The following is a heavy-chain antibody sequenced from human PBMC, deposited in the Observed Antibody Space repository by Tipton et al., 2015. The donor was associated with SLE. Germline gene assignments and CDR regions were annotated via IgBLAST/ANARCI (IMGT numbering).Heavy chain of an antibody. CDR3: ARGHIGWGFDP. Sequence: TLSLTCTVSGGSVSSGSYYWSWTRQPPGKGLEWIGYIYYSGSTNYNPSLKSRVTISVDKAKNQFSLKLTSVTAADTAVYYCARGHIGWGFDPWGQGTLVTVSS. CDR2: IYYSGST. J-gene: IGHJ5*02. D-gene: IGHD1-26*01. V-gene: IGHV4-61*01. CDR1: GGSVSSGSYY.